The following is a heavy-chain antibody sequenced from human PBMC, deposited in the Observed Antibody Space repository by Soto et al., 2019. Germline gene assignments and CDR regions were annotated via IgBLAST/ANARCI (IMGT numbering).Heavy chain of an antibody. V-gene: IGHV3-23*01. CDR1: GSTFSSYA. CDR2: ISDSGGRT. D-gene: IGHD6-19*01. CDR3: AKDAGRGLALAGTGWFDP. Sequence: EVQLLESGGGLVQPGWSLRLSCAASGSTFSSYAMSWVRQAPGHGLELVSAISDSGGRTYDAESVKGRFTISRDNSKNSLYLQRTSMRAEDTAVYYSAKDAGRGLALAGTGWFDPWCQGTMITVSS. J-gene: IGHJ5*02.